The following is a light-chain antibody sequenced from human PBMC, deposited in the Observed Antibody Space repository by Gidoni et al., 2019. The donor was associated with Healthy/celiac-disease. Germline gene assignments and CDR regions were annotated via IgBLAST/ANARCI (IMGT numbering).Light chain of an antibody. CDR3: QQSSNWPLT. Sequence: ELVFTQSPAPLSLSPGERATLSCRASQSVSSSLAWYQQKPGQAPRLLIYDASNTATGIPARFSGSGSGTDFTLTISSLEPEDFAVYYCQQSSNWPLTFGGGTKVEIK. CDR1: QSVSSS. CDR2: DAS. V-gene: IGKV3-11*01. J-gene: IGKJ4*01.